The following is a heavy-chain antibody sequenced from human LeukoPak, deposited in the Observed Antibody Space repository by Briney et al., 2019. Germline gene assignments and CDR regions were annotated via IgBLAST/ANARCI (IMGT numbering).Heavy chain of an antibody. CDR2: IYHSGST. D-gene: IGHD6-13*01. CDR3: ARVRGYSSSWFDTYYYYYYMDV. J-gene: IGHJ6*03. Sequence: TSETLSLTCTVSGYSISSGYYWGWIRQPPGKGLEWIGSIYHSGSTYYNPSLKSRVTISVDTSKNQFSLKLSSVTAADPAVYYCARVRGYSSSWFDTYYYYYYMDVWGKGTTVTVSS. CDR1: GYSISSGYY. V-gene: IGHV4-38-2*02.